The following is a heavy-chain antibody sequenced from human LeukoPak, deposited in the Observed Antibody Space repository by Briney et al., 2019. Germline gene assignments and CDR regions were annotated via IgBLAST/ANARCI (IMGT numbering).Heavy chain of an antibody. J-gene: IGHJ4*02. CDR3: ARARTYYYDSSGYYYFDY. V-gene: IGHV4-59*01. CDR2: IYYSGST. D-gene: IGHD3-22*01. CDR1: GGSISSYY. Sequence: SETLSLTCTVSGGSISSYYWSWLRQPPGKGLEWIGYIYYSGSTNYNPSLKSRVTISVDTSKNQFSLKLSSVTAADTAVYYCARARTYYYDSSGYYYFDYWGQGTLVTVSS.